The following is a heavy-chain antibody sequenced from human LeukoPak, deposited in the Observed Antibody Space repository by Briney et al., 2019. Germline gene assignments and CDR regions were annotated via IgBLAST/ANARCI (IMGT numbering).Heavy chain of an antibody. Sequence: GASVKVSCKASGYTFTGYYMHWVRQAPGQGLEWMGRINPNSGGTIYAQKFQGRVTMTEDTSTDTAYMELSSLRSEDTAVYYCATDLDYWGQGTLVTVSS. CDR1: GYTFTGYY. CDR3: ATDLDY. J-gene: IGHJ4*02. CDR2: INPNSGGT. V-gene: IGHV1-2*06.